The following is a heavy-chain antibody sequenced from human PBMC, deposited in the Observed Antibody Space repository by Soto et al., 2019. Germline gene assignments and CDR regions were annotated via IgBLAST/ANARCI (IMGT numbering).Heavy chain of an antibody. CDR3: ARGRGFYNSGRYKLDS. CDR1: GESFSKYT. CDR2: FIPRFGTT. D-gene: IGHD3-9*01. V-gene: IGHV1-69*13. J-gene: IGHJ4*02. Sequence: SVKDSCKTSGESFSKYTVNWVRQAPRQGLEWMGGFIPRFGTTNFAPTLQGRVTITADQSMNTVYMELSSLRSEDTALYYCARGRGFYNSGRYKLDSWGQGKLVTVSS.